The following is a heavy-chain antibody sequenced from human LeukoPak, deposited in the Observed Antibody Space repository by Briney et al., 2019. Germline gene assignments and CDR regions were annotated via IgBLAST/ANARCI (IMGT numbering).Heavy chain of an antibody. CDR3: ARARWVTMVRGVPLYYYYYGMDV. J-gene: IGHJ6*02. V-gene: IGHV4-31*03. CDR1: GGSISSGGYY. D-gene: IGHD3-10*01. CDR2: IYYSGST. Sequence: PSQTLSLTCTVSGGSISSGGYYWSWIRQHPGKGLEWIGYIYYSGSTSYNPSLKSRVTISVDTSKNQFSLKLSSVTAADTAVYYCARARWVTMVRGVPLYYYYYGMDVWGQGTTVTVSS.